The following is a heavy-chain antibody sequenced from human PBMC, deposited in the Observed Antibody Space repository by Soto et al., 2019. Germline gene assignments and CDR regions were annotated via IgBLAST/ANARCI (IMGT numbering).Heavy chain of an antibody. Sequence: SETLSLTCSVSGGSISSGGYYWCWVRQHPGKGLEWIGYIDYSGSTNYNPSLKSRLSMSVDTSKNHFSLQLTSVTAADTAVYYCARRDSGYIHGPPHYYYGLDVWGQGTTVTVSS. J-gene: IGHJ6*02. CDR2: IDYSGST. V-gene: IGHV4-31*03. CDR1: GGSISSGGYY. D-gene: IGHD5-18*01. CDR3: ARRDSGYIHGPPHYYYGLDV.